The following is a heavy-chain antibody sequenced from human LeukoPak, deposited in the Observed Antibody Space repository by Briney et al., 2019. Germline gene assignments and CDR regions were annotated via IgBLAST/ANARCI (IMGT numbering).Heavy chain of an antibody. CDR3: ARGLAVTARGSFDI. J-gene: IGHJ3*02. D-gene: IGHD6-19*01. CDR1: GFTFSNYG. V-gene: IGHV3-33*01. CDR2: IWYDGSNK. Sequence: PGRSLRLSCAASGFTFSNYGMHWVRQAPGKGLEWVAVIWYDGSNKYYGDSVKGRFTISRDNSKNTLYLQMNSLRAEDTAVYYCARGLAVTARGSFDIWGQGTMVTVSS.